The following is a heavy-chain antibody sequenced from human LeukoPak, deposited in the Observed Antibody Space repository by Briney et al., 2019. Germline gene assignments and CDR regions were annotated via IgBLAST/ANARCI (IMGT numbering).Heavy chain of an antibody. J-gene: IGHJ4*02. Sequence: PGGPLRLSCAASGFSFSNYAMSWVRQAPGKGLEWVVGISAGGSSTYYADSVKGRFTISRDNSKNTLYLQMNNLRAEDTAVYYCAKGPTSVAAYYFDNWGQGNPVTVSS. CDR1: GFSFSNYA. D-gene: IGHD6-19*01. CDR2: ISAGGSST. CDR3: AKGPTSVAAYYFDN. V-gene: IGHV3-23*01.